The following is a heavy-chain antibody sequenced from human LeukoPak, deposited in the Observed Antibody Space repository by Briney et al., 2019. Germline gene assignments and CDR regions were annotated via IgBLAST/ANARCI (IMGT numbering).Heavy chain of an antibody. J-gene: IGHJ4*02. V-gene: IGHV4-34*01. Sequence: SETLSLTCAVYGGSFSGYYWSWIRQPPGKGLEWIGEINHSGSTNYNPSLKSRVTISVDTSKNQFSLKLSSVTAADTAVYYCARVPTRRRGYSYGPFDYWGQGTLVTVSS. D-gene: IGHD5-18*01. CDR3: ARVPTRRRGYSYGPFDY. CDR1: GGSFSGYY. CDR2: INHSGST.